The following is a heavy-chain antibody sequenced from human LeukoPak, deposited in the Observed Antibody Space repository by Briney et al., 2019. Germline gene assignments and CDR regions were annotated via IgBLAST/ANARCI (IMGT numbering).Heavy chain of an antibody. CDR1: GGSISSSSYY. Sequence: SETLSLTCTVSGGSISSSSYYWGWIRQPPGKGLEWIGSIYYSGSTNYNPSLKSRVTISVDTSKNQFSLKLSSVTAADTAVYYCARVPDYGDYYFDYWGQGTLVTVSS. V-gene: IGHV4-39*07. CDR2: IYYSGST. J-gene: IGHJ4*02. CDR3: ARVPDYGDYYFDY. D-gene: IGHD4-17*01.